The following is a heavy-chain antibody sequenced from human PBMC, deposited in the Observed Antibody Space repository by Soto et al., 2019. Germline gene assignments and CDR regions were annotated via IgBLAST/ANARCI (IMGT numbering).Heavy chain of an antibody. J-gene: IGHJ6*01. D-gene: IGHD2-15*01. CDR3: ARDRYCSGGSCSESYYYYYGLDV. Sequence: QVQLQESGPGLVKPSQTLSLTCTVSGGSISSGDYYWSWIRQPPGKGLEWIGYIYYSGSTYYNPSLKSRVNTPVDTSKNHFYLKMSYVTAADPAVYYCARDRYCSGGSCSESYYYYYGLDVWGQRTTVTVSS. CDR2: IYYSGST. CDR1: GGSISSGDYY. V-gene: IGHV4-30-4*01.